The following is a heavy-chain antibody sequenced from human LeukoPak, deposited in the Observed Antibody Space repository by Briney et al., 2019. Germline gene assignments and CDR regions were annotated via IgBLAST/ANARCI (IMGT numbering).Heavy chain of an antibody. CDR2: ISSSSSYI. V-gene: IGHV3-21*01. CDR3: ATWAFGSRRNEDY. J-gene: IGHJ4*02. Sequence: GGSLRLSCAASGFTFSSYSMNWVRQAPGKGLEWVSSISSSSSYIYYADSVKGRFTISRDNAKNSLYLQMNSLRAEDTAVYYCATWAFGSRRNEDYWGQGTLVTVSS. D-gene: IGHD3-10*01. CDR1: GFTFSSYS.